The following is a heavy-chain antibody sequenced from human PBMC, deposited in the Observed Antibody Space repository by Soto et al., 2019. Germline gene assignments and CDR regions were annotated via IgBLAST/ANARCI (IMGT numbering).Heavy chain of an antibody. V-gene: IGHV2-5*02. J-gene: IGHJ5*02. CDR1: GFSRSTSGVG. CDR3: AHRGSGWYWFDP. CDR2: IYWDDDN. D-gene: IGHD6-19*01. Sequence: QITLKESGPTLVKPTQTLTLTCTCSGFSRSTSGVGVGWIRQPPGKALEWLALIYWDDDNRYSPSLKSRLTSTKDTSKNKVVLTITNMDPGDTATYYCAHRGSGWYWFDPWVQGTLVTVSS.